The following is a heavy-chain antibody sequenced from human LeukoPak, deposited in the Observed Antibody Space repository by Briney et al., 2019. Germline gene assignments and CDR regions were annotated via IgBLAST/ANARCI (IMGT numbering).Heavy chain of an antibody. J-gene: IGHJ3*02. CDR1: GGSISSYY. V-gene: IGHV4-59*01. CDR2: IYYSGST. D-gene: IGHD2-15*01. Sequence: PSETLSLTCTGSGGSISSYYWSWIRQPPGKGLEWIGYIYYSGSTNYNPSLKSRVTISVDTSKNQFSLKLGSVTAADTAVYYCARDQSCSGGSCYDAFDIWGQGTMVTVSS. CDR3: ARDQSCSGGSCYDAFDI.